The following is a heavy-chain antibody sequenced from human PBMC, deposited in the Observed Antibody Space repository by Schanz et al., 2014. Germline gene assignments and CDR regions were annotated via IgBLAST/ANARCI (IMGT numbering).Heavy chain of an antibody. Sequence: EVHLLESGGGLVQPGGSLRLSCSASTFTFDHYAMTWVRQAPGKGLEWVAAVSSRSDEIKYADSVRGRFTISRDNAKNSLFLQMNSLRPEDTAVYYCARGRVLESWGQGTLVTVSS. CDR3: ARGRVLES. D-gene: IGHD1-1*01. CDR2: VSSRSDEI. J-gene: IGHJ5*02. CDR1: TFTFDHYA. V-gene: IGHV3-23*05.